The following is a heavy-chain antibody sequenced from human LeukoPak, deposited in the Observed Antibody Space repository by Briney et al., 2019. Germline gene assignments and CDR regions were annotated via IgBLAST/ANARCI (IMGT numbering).Heavy chain of an antibody. CDR1: GGSISSYY. CDR3: ARGSSGYLSYFDY. J-gene: IGHJ4*02. CDR2: IYYSGST. V-gene: IGHV4-59*01. D-gene: IGHD3-22*01. Sequence: SETLSLTCTVSGGSISSYYWSWIRQPPGKGLEWIGHIYYSGSTNYNPSLKSRVTISVDTSKNQFSLKLSSVTAADTAVYYCARGSSGYLSYFDYWGQGTLVTVSS.